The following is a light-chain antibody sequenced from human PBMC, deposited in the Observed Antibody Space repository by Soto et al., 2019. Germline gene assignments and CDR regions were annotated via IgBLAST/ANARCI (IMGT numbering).Light chain of an antibody. CDR2: GSS. V-gene: IGLV1-40*01. Sequence: QSVLTQPPSLSGAPGQRVTISCTGSSSNIGAGFDVHWYQQLPGTAPNLLIYGSSNRPSGVPDRFSGSKSGTSASLAITGLQAEDEADYYCQSYDSSLGGSYVFGTGTKVTVL. J-gene: IGLJ1*01. CDR1: SSNIGAGFD. CDR3: QSYDSSLGGSYV.